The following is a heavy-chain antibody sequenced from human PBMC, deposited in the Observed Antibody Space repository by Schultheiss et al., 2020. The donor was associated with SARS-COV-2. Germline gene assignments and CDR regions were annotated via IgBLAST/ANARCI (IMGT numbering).Heavy chain of an antibody. CDR3: AKGSRLLTREGFDY. CDR2: ISYDGSNK. V-gene: IGHV3-30*18. CDR1: GFTFSSYW. J-gene: IGHJ4*02. Sequence: GGSLRLSCAASGFTFSSYWMSWVRQAPGKGLEWVAVISYDGSNKYYADSVKGRFTISRDNSKTMLYLQMNSLRAEDTAIYYCAKGSRLLTREGFDYWGQGTLVTVSS. D-gene: IGHD2-21*02.